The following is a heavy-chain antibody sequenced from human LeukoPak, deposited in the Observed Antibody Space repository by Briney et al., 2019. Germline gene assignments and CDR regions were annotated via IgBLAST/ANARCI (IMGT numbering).Heavy chain of an antibody. CDR3: AAYSGLDS. CDR2: ISPSSGHT. D-gene: IGHD2-15*01. J-gene: IGHJ4*02. Sequence: PGGSLRLSCAASGFTFITYSMNWVRQAPGKGLEWVSSISPSSGHTYYADSVKGRFTISRDNAKNSLYLQMNSLRAEDTAVYYCAAYSGLDSWGQGTLVTVSS. V-gene: IGHV3-21*01. CDR1: GFTFITYS.